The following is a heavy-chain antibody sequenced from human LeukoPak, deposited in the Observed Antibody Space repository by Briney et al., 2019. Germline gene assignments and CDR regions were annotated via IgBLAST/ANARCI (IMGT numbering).Heavy chain of an antibody. Sequence: ASVKVSCKASGYTFIGYYMHWVRQAPGEGLEGMGWINPNSGGTNYAQKFQGRVTMTRDTSISTAYMELSRVRSDDTAVYYCARDMYSGSYQPFDYWGQGALVTVSS. D-gene: IGHD1-26*01. J-gene: IGHJ4*02. CDR2: INPNSGGT. CDR1: GYTFIGYY. CDR3: ARDMYSGSYQPFDY. V-gene: IGHV1-2*02.